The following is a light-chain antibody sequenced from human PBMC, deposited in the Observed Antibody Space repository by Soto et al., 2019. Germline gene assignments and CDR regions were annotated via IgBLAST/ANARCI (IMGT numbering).Light chain of an antibody. Sequence: SVLTQAPGTLSLSPGERATLSCRASQTVNSRYLNWYQHKPGQAPRLLIYGASIRATGIPDRFSGRRDGADVTLTITRLEPEDSAVYYCQQFDDSRPAFTFGQGTKLEI. V-gene: IGKV3-20*01. CDR1: QTVNSRY. CDR3: QQFDDSRPAFT. J-gene: IGKJ2*01. CDR2: GAS.